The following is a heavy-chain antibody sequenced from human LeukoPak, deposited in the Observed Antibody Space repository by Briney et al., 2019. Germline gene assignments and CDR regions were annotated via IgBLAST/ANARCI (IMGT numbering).Heavy chain of an antibody. CDR1: GFTFSSYA. D-gene: IGHD3-22*01. Sequence: GGSLRLSCAASGFTFSSYAMSWVRQAPGKGLEWVSAISGSGGSTYYADSVKGRFTISRDNSKNTLYLQMNSLRAEDTAVYYCAKASPIITMIVVVPFDYWGQGTLVTVSS. V-gene: IGHV3-23*01. J-gene: IGHJ4*02. CDR2: ISGSGGST. CDR3: AKASPIITMIVVVPFDY.